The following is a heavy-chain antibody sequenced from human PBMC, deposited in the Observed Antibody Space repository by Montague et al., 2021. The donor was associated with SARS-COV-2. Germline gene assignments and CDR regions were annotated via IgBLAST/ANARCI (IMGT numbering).Heavy chain of an antibody. CDR1: GGSVSSGNYY. D-gene: IGHD3-3*01. J-gene: IGHJ4*02. Sequence: SETLSLTCTVSGGSVSSGNYYWSWIRQPPGKGLEWIGSIYYSGSTYYNPSLKSRVTISVDTSKNQFSLKLSSVTAADTAVYYCARGVPLGYDFWSGYPEIGDFDYWGQGTLVTVSS. V-gene: IGHV4-39*01. CDR3: ARGVPLGYDFWSGYPEIGDFDY. CDR2: IYYSGST.